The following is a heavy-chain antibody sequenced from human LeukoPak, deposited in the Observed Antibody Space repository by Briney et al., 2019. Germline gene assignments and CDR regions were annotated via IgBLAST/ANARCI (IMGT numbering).Heavy chain of an antibody. Sequence: SETLSLTCSVSGDSVSRSDSYWDWIRQPPGKGLEWIGTIYYSGRTYYSPSLKSRVTMSVDPSNNQFSLNLRSVTAADTALYYCARRRYYDGSGYLEWGQGTLLSVSS. CDR2: IYYSGRT. J-gene: IGHJ1*01. CDR3: ARRRYYDGSGYLE. V-gene: IGHV4-39*01. D-gene: IGHD3-22*01. CDR1: GDSVSRSDSY.